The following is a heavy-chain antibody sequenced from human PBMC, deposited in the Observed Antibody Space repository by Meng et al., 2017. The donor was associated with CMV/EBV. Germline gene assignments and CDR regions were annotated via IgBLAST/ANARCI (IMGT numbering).Heavy chain of an antibody. V-gene: IGHV1-2*02. CDR2: INPNSGGT. J-gene: IGHJ6*02. D-gene: IGHD2-2*01. CDR3: ARTRRYCSSTSCPGAYGMDV. Sequence: ASVKVSCKASGYTFTGYYMHWVRQAPGQGREWMGWINPNSGGTNYAQKFQGRVTMTRDTSISTAYMELSRLRSDDTAVYYCARTRRYCSSTSCPGAYGMDVWGQGTTVTVSS. CDR1: GYTFTGYY.